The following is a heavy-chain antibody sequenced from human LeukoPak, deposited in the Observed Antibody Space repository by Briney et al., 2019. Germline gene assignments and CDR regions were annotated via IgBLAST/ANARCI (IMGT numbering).Heavy chain of an antibody. CDR2: IYHSGST. CDR3: ARRPPYYYDSSGYYYH. CDR1: GGSISSGGYY. D-gene: IGHD3-22*01. J-gene: IGHJ5*02. Sequence: SETLSLTCTVSGGSISSGGYYWSWIRQPPGKGLEWIGYIYHSGSTYYNPSLKSRVTISVDRSKNQFSLKLSSVTAADTAVYYCARRPPYYYDSSGYYYHWGQGTLVTVSS. V-gene: IGHV4-30-2*01.